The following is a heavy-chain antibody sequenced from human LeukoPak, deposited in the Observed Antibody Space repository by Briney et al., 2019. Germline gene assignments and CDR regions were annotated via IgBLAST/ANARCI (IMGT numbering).Heavy chain of an antibody. V-gene: IGHV3-53*04. J-gene: IGHJ5*02. CDR3: ARASAVAGIPGVWFDP. Sequence: GGSLRLSCAASGFTVSSNYMSWVRQAPGKGLEWVSVIYSGGSTYYADSVKGRFTISRHNSKNTLYLQMNSLRAEDTAVYYCARASAVAGIPGVWFDPWGQGTLVTVSS. CDR2: IYSGGST. CDR1: GFTVSSNY. D-gene: IGHD2-15*01.